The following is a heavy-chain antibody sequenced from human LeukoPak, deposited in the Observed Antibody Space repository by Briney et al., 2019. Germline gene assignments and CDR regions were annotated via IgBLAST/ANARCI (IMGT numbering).Heavy chain of an antibody. CDR1: GFTFSSSD. CDR2: IGRGGDT. V-gene: IGHV3-13*01. Sequence: AGGSLRLSCAASGFTFSSSDMHWVRQGTGKGLEWVSAIGRGGDTYYSGSVKGRFTISRDNAKNTLYLQMHSLRAEDTAVYYCARDSSGPDYWGQGTLVTVSS. J-gene: IGHJ4*02. D-gene: IGHD3-22*01. CDR3: ARDSSGPDY.